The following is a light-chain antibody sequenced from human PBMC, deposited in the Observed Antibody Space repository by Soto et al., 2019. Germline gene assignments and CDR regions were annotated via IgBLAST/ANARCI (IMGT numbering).Light chain of an antibody. J-gene: IGKJ2*01. V-gene: IGKV3-15*01. CDR3: QQYNNWPYT. CDR1: QSVSSN. Sequence: EIVMTQSPATLSVSPGERATLSCRASQSVSSNLAWYQQKPDQAPRLLIYGASTRATGIPARFSGSGSGTEFTLTISSLQSEDFAVYYCQQYNNWPYTFGQGTNLEIK. CDR2: GAS.